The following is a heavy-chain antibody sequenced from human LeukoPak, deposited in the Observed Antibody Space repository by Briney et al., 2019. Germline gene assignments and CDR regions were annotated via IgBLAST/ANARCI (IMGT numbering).Heavy chain of an antibody. CDR3: ARDLDRGGDTPTSHFDY. D-gene: IGHD5-18*01. CDR2: ILPILGIA. J-gene: IGHJ4*02. Sequence: SVKVSCKASGGTFSSYAISWVRQAPGQGLEWMGRILPILGIANYAQKFQGRVTVTADKSTSTAYMELSSLRSEDTAVYYCARDLDRGGDTPTSHFDYWGQGTLVTVSS. V-gene: IGHV1-69*04. CDR1: GGTFSSYA.